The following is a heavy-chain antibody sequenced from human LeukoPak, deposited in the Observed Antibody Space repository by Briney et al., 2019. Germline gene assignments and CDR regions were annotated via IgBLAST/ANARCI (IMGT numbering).Heavy chain of an antibody. CDR1: GFTFGTYW. J-gene: IGHJ3*02. V-gene: IGHV3-7*01. Sequence: GGSLRLSCAASGFTFGTYWMTWVRQAPGKGLEWVANIRQDGSEKFYVDSVKGRFTISRDNAKNSLYLQLNSLRAEDTAVYYCARDSSPRDGYDAFDIWGQGTMVTVSS. CDR3: ARDSSPRDGYDAFDI. CDR2: IRQDGSEK. D-gene: IGHD2-15*01.